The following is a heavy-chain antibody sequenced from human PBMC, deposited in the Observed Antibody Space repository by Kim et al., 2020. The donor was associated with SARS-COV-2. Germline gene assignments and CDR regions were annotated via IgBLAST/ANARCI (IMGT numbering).Heavy chain of an antibody. Sequence: GGSLRLSCAASGFTFSSYWMHWVRQAPGKGLVWVSRINSDGSSTSYADSVKGRFTISRDNAKNTLYLQMNSLRAEDTAVYYCAREKVEKFTAWNYYYGMDVWGQGTTVTVSS. D-gene: IGHD5-18*01. CDR1: GFTFSSYW. J-gene: IGHJ6*02. V-gene: IGHV3-74*01. CDR3: AREKVEKFTAWNYYYGMDV. CDR2: INSDGSST.